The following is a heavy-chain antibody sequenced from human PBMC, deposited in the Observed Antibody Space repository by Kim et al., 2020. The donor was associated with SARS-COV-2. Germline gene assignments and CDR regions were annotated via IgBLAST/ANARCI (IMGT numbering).Heavy chain of an antibody. Sequence: ASVKVSCKASGYTFTSYGISWVRQAPGQGLEWMGWISAYNGNTNYAQKLQGRVTMTTDTSTSTAYMELRSLRSDDTAVYYCARVEGYCSGGSCYSLYYFDYWGQGTLVTVSS. J-gene: IGHJ4*02. CDR3: ARVEGYCSGGSCYSLYYFDY. CDR1: GYTFTSYG. CDR2: ISAYNGNT. D-gene: IGHD2-15*01. V-gene: IGHV1-18*01.